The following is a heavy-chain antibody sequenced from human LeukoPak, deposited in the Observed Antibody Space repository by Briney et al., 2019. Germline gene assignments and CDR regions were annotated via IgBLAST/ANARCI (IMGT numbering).Heavy chain of an antibody. Sequence: PSETLSLTCTVSGGSISSGSYYWSWIRQPAGKGLEWIGRIYASGSTNYNPSLKSRVTISIDTSKNQFSLKLSSVTAADTAVYYCARTSLGGSDYWAREPWSPSPQ. CDR3: ARTSLGGSDY. CDR2: IYASGST. V-gene: IGHV4-61*02. D-gene: IGHD3-16*01. CDR1: GGSISSGSYY. J-gene: IGHJ4*02.